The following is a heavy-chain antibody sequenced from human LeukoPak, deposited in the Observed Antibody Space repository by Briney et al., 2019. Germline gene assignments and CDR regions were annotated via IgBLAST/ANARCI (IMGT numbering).Heavy chain of an antibody. V-gene: IGHV3-11*04. CDR1: GGSISSYY. D-gene: IGHD3-22*01. CDR2: ISSSGSTI. Sequence: LSLTCTVSGGSISSYYWSWIRQRPGKGLEWVSYISSSGSTIYYADSVKGRFTISRDNSKNSLYLQMNSLRDEDTAFYFCARHSNKYDYDSSGHYRSFDYWGQGTLVSVSS. CDR3: ARHSNKYDYDSSGHYRSFDY. J-gene: IGHJ4*02.